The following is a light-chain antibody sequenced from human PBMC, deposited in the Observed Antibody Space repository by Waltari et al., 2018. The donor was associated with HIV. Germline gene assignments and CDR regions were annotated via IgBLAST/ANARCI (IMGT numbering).Light chain of an antibody. CDR2: GNN. CDR1: SSNIGPGAHFD. V-gene: IGLV1-40*01. J-gene: IGLJ3*02. CDR3: QSYDTRLSGSV. Sequence: QSVLTPPPSLSWAPGQTVTLSCTGSSSNIGPGAHFDLPWYQQLPGTAPKLPIYGNNNRPSGLPDRFSGSKSGASASLAITGPQAEDEADYYCQSYDTRLSGSVFGGGTKLTVL.